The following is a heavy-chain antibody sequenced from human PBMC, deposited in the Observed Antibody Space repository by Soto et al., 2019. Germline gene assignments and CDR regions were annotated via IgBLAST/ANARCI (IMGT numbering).Heavy chain of an antibody. D-gene: IGHD2-15*01. CDR1: GGTFSSYT. CDR2: IIPILGIA. J-gene: IGHJ3*02. Sequence: QVQLVQSGAEVKKPGSSVKVSCKASGGTFSSYTISWVRQAPGQGLEWMGRIIPILGIANYAQKFQGRVTMTEYKSTSTAYMELSSLRSEDTAVYYCARERDIVVVVAPTVGAFDIWGQGTMVTVSS. CDR3: ARERDIVVVVAPTVGAFDI. V-gene: IGHV1-69*08.